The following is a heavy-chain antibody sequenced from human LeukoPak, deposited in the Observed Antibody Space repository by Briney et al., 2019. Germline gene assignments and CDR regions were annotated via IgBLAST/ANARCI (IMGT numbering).Heavy chain of an antibody. J-gene: IGHJ4*03. CDR1: GGSISSGGNS. D-gene: IGHD3-10*01. Sequence: SETLSLTCAVSGGSISSGGNSWSWIRQPPGKGLEWIGYIYHSGSTYYNPSLKSRVTISVDRSKNQFSLKLSSVTAADTAVYYCARVTSGSGTYKFDYWGQGTTVIVSS. CDR3: ARVTSGSGTYKFDY. V-gene: IGHV4-30-2*01. CDR2: IYHSGST.